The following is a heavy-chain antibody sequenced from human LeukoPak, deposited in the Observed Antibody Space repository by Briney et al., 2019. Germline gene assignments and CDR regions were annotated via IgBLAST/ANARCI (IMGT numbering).Heavy chain of an antibody. CDR2: ISGSGVST. J-gene: IGHJ4*02. Sequence: GGSLRLSCAASGFTFSSYAMSGVRQAPGKGPEWVSAISGSGVSTYYADSVKGRFTISRDNSKNTLYLQMNSLRAEDTAVYYCAREGGDRYYDFWSGTAAVDYWGQGTLVTVSS. V-gene: IGHV3-23*01. CDR1: GFTFSSYA. D-gene: IGHD3-3*01. CDR3: AREGGDRYYDFWSGTAAVDY.